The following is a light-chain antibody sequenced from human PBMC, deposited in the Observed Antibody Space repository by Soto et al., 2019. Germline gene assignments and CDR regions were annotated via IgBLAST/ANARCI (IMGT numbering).Light chain of an antibody. J-gene: IGKJ2*01. V-gene: IGKV3-20*01. CDR1: QSVSSTY. CDR3: QQYCSSSYT. Sequence: IELTQSPCTLSLSPGERATISCRASQSVSSTYLAWYQQNPGQAPRLLIYGASSRDTGIPDRFSGSGSGTDFTLTISRLEPEDFAVYFCQQYCSSSYTFGQGTKLEIK. CDR2: GAS.